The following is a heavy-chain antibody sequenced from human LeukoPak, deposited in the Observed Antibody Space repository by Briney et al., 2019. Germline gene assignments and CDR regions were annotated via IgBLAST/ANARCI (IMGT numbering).Heavy chain of an antibody. CDR2: IYYSGST. Sequence: TLSLTCTVSGGSISSGDYYWSWIRQPPGKGLEWIGYIYYSGSTYYNPSLKSRVTISVDTSKNQFSLKLSSVTAADTAVYYCARGFTIVPAVFDYWGQGTLVTVSS. CDR3: ARGFTIVPAVFDY. CDR1: GGSISSGDYY. D-gene: IGHD2-2*01. V-gene: IGHV4-30-4*08. J-gene: IGHJ4*02.